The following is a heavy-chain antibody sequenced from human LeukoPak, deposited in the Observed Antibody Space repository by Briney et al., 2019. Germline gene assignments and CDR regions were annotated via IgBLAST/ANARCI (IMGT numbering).Heavy chain of an antibody. D-gene: IGHD3-3*01. CDR2: INHSGST. J-gene: IGHJ6*02. CDR3: ARGPRGDFWSGYYRDYCGMDV. V-gene: IGHV4-34*01. CDR1: GGSFSGYY. Sequence: PSETLSLTCATYGGSFSGYYWSWIRQPPGKGLEWIGEINHSGSTNYNPSLKSRVTISVDTSKNQFSLKLSSVTAADTAVYYCARGPRGDFWSGYYRDYCGMDVWGQGTTVTVSS.